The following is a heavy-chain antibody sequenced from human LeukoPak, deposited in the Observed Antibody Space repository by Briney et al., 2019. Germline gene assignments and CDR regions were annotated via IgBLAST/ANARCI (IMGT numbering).Heavy chain of an antibody. CDR3: ARDRVTTVSTCPDY. V-gene: IGHV3-74*01. Sequence: GGSLRLSCAASGFTFSTYWMHWVRQAPGKGLVWVSRINSDGSNTNYADSVKGRFTISRVNAKNTLYLQMNSLTAEDTAVYYCARDRVTTVSTCPDYWGQGTLVTVSS. J-gene: IGHJ4*02. CDR1: GFTFSTYW. D-gene: IGHD4-11*01. CDR2: INSDGSNT.